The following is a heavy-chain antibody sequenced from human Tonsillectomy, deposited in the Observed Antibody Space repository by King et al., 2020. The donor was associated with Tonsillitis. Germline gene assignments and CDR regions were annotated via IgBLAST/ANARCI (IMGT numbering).Heavy chain of an antibody. CDR3: ATFWSGYFDH. Sequence: VQLVESGGGLVQPGGSLRLSCAASGFTFSTYWMAWVRQAPGKGLEWVANSRQDGSDKYYVDSVKGRFTFSRDNAKNSLYLQMNSLRADDTAVYYCATFWSGYFDHWGQGTLVTVSS. CDR2: SRQDGSDK. V-gene: IGHV3-7*01. CDR1: GFTFSTYW. D-gene: IGHD3-3*01. J-gene: IGHJ4*02.